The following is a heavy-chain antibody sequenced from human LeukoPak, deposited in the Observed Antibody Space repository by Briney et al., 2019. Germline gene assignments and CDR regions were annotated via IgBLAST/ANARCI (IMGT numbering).Heavy chain of an antibody. CDR2: IRGKADNYAT. CDR3: SRQVDSVHDY. CDR1: GFTFSGSH. Sequence: GGSLRLSCAASGFTFSGSHMHWVRQASGKGLEWVGHIRGKADNYATAYGASVTGRFTISRDDSKNMAYLQMDSLKTEDTAIYYCSRQVDSVHDYWGRGILVTVSS. D-gene: IGHD5-12*01. V-gene: IGHV3-73*01. J-gene: IGHJ4*02.